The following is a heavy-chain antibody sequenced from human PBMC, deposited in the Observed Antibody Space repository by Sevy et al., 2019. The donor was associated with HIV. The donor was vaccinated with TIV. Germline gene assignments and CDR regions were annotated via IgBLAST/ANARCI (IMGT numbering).Heavy chain of an antibody. D-gene: IGHD3-22*01. CDR2: ISSSGSTI. Sequence: GGSLRLSCAASGFTFSSYEMNWVRQAPGKGLEWVSYISSSGSTIYYGDSVKGRSTISRDNAKNSLYLQMNSLRAEDTAVYYCARGNQDYYDSSGLSLFDPWGQGTLVTVSS. CDR1: GFTFSSYE. V-gene: IGHV3-48*03. CDR3: ARGNQDYYDSSGLSLFDP. J-gene: IGHJ5*02.